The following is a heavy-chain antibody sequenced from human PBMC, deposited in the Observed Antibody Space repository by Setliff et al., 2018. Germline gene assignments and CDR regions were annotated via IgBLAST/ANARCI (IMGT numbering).Heavy chain of an antibody. Sequence: SETLSLTCTVSGGSIRNYYWSWIRQPPGKGLEWIGYIQTGGSTNYNPSLKSRVNISVDTSKKQFSLKLSSVTAADTAVYFCAREDGPNYYYYYMDIWGKGTTVTVSS. D-gene: IGHD2-8*01. CDR1: GGSIRNYY. J-gene: IGHJ6*03. CDR3: AREDGPNYYYYYMDI. V-gene: IGHV4-4*08. CDR2: IQTGGST.